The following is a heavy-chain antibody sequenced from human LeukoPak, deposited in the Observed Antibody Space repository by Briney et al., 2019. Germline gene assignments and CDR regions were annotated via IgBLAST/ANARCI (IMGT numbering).Heavy chain of an antibody. V-gene: IGHV1-18*01. D-gene: IGHD6-13*01. J-gene: IGHJ6*02. CDR3: ARDTSIAAAGSYYYGMDV. CDR1: GYTFTSYG. CDR2: ISAYNGNT. Sequence: AAVKVSCKASGYTFTSYGISWVRQAPGQGLEWMGWISAYNGNTNYAQKLQGRVTMTTDTSTSTAYMELRSLRSDDTAVYYCARDTSIAAAGSYYYGMDVWGQGTTVTVSS.